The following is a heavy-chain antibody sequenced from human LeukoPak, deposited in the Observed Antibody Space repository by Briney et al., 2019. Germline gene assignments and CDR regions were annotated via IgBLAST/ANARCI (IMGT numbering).Heavy chain of an antibody. Sequence: PGGSLRLSCAASGFTFSSYCMNWVRQAPGKGLEWVSFISTSSSYIHYADSVRGRFTISRDNARNSLHLQLDNLRAEDTAIYYCARDSVVNSKWELLRLYPFDIWGQGTMVTVSS. CDR2: ISTSSSYI. CDR3: ARDSVVNSKWELLRLYPFDI. D-gene: IGHD1-26*01. J-gene: IGHJ3*02. V-gene: IGHV3-21*01. CDR1: GFTFSSYC.